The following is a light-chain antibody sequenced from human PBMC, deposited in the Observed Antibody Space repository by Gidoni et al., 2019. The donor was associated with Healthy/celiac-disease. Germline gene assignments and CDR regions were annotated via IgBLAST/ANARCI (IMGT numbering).Light chain of an antibody. CDR3: QQYYSYPQT. CDR1: QGISSY. J-gene: IGKJ2*01. CDR2: AAS. Sequence: ALRMTQSPSSFSASTGDRVTITCQARQGISSYLALYQQKTGKAHKLLIYAASTLQSGVPSRFSGSGSGTDFTLTISCLQSEDFATYYCQQYYSYPQTFGQGTKLEIK. V-gene: IGKV1-8*01.